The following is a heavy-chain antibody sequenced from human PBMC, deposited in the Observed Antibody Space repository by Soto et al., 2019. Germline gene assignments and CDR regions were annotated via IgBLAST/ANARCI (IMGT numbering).Heavy chain of an antibody. V-gene: IGHV3-23*01. CDR3: AKGTMRTGYDY. Sequence: VQLWEYGGDLVQPGGSLRLSCAASGFTFSSNAMTWVRQAPGKGLDWVSAISGGGDYIYYADSVKGRFTISRDNSKNTLFLQMNSLRAEDTAVYYCAKGTMRTGYDYWGQGTLVTASS. D-gene: IGHD2-2*01. J-gene: IGHJ4*02. CDR2: ISGGGDYI. CDR1: GFTFSSNA.